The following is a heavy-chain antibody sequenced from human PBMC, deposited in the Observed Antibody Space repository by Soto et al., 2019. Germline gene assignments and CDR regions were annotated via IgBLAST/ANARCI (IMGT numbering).Heavy chain of an antibody. CDR1: GLTFSLYN. CDR3: ARAGWGDSHYYDSSGYLRY. CDR2: ISSSSGTI. Sequence: GGSLRLSCAASGLTFSLYNMNWVRQAPGKGLEWLSYISSSSGTIYYADSVKGRFTISRDNAKNSLYLQMNSLRAEDTAVYYCARAGWGDSHYYDSSGYLRYWGQGTLVTVSS. J-gene: IGHJ4*02. D-gene: IGHD3-22*01. V-gene: IGHV3-48*04.